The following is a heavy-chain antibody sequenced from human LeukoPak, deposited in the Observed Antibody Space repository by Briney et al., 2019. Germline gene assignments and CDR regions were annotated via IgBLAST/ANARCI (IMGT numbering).Heavy chain of an antibody. Sequence: ASVKVSCKASGGTFSSYAISWVRQAPGQGLEWMGGIIPIFGTANYAQKFQGRVTITTDESTSTAYMELSSLRSEDTAVYYCVRGNFWSGPLYYMDVWGKGTTVTVSS. J-gene: IGHJ6*03. V-gene: IGHV1-69*05. D-gene: IGHD3-3*01. CDR3: VRGNFWSGPLYYMDV. CDR2: IIPIFGTA. CDR1: GGTFSSYA.